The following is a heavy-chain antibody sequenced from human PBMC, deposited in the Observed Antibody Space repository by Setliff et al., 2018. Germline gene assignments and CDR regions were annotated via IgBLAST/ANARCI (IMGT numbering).Heavy chain of an antibody. CDR3: ARYDSSGYSENYYFDY. CDR2: VYYSGNT. V-gene: IGHV4-39*07. CDR1: GGSISTTDYY. J-gene: IGHJ4*02. D-gene: IGHD3-22*01. Sequence: SETLSLTCTVSGGSISTTDYYWGWIRQPPGKGLEWIGCVYYSGNTYYSPSLKXXVTMFVDTSKNQFSLMLYSVTAADTAIYYCARYDSSGYSENYYFDYWGQGTLVTVSS.